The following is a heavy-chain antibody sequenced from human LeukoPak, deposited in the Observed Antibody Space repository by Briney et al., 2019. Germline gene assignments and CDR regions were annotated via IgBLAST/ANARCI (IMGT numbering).Heavy chain of an antibody. V-gene: IGHV3-23*01. CDR2: ISGGGSNT. J-gene: IGHJ4*02. CDR3: VKDLGRYRNNCFDY. CDR1: GFTFSTYP. Sequence: GGSLRLSCAASGFTFSTYPISWVRQAPGKGLEWASAISGGGSNTYYADSVKGRFTISRDNSKDTLYLQMNSLRAEDTAVYYCVKDLGRYRNNCFDYWGQGTLVTVSS. D-gene: IGHD1-26*01.